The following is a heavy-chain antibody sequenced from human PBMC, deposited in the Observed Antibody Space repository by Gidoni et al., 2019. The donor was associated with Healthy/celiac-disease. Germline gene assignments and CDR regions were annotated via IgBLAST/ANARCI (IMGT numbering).Heavy chain of an antibody. CDR1: GFTFSSYG. Sequence: QVQLVESGGGVVQPGRSLRLSCAASGFTFSSYGMHWVRQAPGKGLEWVAVISYDGSNKYYADSVKGRFTISRDNSKNTLYLQMNSLRAEDTAVYYCAKDRLVAAAGGVDYWGQGTLVTVSS. CDR2: ISYDGSNK. D-gene: IGHD6-13*01. CDR3: AKDRLVAAAGGVDY. V-gene: IGHV3-30*18. J-gene: IGHJ4*02.